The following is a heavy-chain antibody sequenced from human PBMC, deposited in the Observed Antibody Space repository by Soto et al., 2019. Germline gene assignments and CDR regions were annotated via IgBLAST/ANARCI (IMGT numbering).Heavy chain of an antibody. J-gene: IGHJ5*02. CDR1: GFTFSSYG. Sequence: QVQLVESGGGVVQPGRSLRLSCAASGFTFSSYGMHWVRQAPGKGLEWVAVISYDGSNKYYADSVKGRFTISRDNSKNTLYLQMNSLRAEDTAVYYCAKIGGSSWKEQLSNNWFDPWGQGTLVTVSS. CDR3: AKIGGSSWKEQLSNNWFDP. D-gene: IGHD6-13*01. CDR2: ISYDGSNK. V-gene: IGHV3-30*18.